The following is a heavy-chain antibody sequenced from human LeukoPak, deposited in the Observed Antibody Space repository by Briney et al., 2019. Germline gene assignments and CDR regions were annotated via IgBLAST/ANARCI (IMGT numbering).Heavy chain of an antibody. Sequence: PGGSLRLSCAASGFTFSSYEMNWARPAPGKGLEWVSYISSSGSTIYYADSVKGRFTISRDNAKNSLYLQMNSLRAEDTAVYYCASHCSGGSCYVSGSGYYIGGPFDYWGQGTLVTVSS. J-gene: IGHJ4*02. CDR2: ISSSGSTI. CDR3: ASHCSGGSCYVSGSGYYIGGPFDY. V-gene: IGHV3-48*03. D-gene: IGHD2-15*01. CDR1: GFTFSSYE.